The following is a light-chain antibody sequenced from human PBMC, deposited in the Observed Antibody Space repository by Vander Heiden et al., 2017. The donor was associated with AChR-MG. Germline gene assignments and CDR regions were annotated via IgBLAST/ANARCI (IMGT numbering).Light chain of an antibody. CDR2: EVS. CDR3: SSYVGSNNLL. Sequence: QSALTQPPSASASPGPSVTISCTGTSSDVGGYNYMSWYQQHPGKVPKLILYEVSKRPSGIPGRFSGSKSGNTASLTVSGLQAEDEADYYCSSYVGSNNLLFGGGTKLTVL. V-gene: IGLV2-8*01. CDR1: SSDVGGYNY. J-gene: IGLJ3*02.